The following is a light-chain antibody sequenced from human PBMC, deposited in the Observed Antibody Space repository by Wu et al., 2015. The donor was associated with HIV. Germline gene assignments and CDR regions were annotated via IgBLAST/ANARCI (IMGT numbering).Light chain of an antibody. J-gene: IGKJ1*01. CDR2: DAS. Sequence: EIVLTQSPVTLSLSPGERATLSCRASQSVSSYLAWYQQKPGQAPRLLIYDASNRATGIPARFSGSGFGTDFTLTISSLEPEDFAVYYCHQRTTWPRTFGQGTKVEVK. CDR3: HQRTTWPRT. V-gene: IGKV3-11*01. CDR1: QSVSSY.